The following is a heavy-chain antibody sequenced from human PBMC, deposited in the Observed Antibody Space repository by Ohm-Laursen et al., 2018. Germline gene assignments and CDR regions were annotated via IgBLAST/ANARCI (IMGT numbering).Heavy chain of an antibody. Sequence: GSSVTVSCTASGSTFTGYSMQSVRHAPGQGLEWMGWINSYSGGTKYAQKFQGRVTMTRATSTSTVYMELSSLTSDDTAVFYCARVAYCGGNCVGPYYYGMDVGGQGTGVTVSS. CDR3: ARVAYCGGNCVGPYYYGMDV. J-gene: IGHJ6*02. V-gene: IGHV1-2*02. CDR1: GSTFTGYS. D-gene: IGHD2-21*01. CDR2: INSYSGGT.